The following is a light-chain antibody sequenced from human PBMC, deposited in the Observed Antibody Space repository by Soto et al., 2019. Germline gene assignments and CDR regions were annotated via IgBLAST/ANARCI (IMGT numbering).Light chain of an antibody. J-gene: IGKJ1*01. CDR2: YAS. CDR3: HQYKGWPTT. CDR1: QSVTTT. V-gene: IGKV3-15*01. Sequence: EIVMTQSPATLSVSPGERATLSCRASQSVTTTVAWYQQKSGQAPRLLIYYASTRATGVPARFSGSGSGTDFTLTITSLQSEDFGVYYCHQYKGWPTTFGQGTKVEIK.